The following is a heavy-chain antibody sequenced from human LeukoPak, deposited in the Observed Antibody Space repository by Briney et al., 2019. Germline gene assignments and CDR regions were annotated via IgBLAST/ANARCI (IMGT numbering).Heavy chain of an antibody. J-gene: IGHJ4*02. Sequence: PSETLSLTCSVSGRSIRSYYWSWIRQPPGKGLEWTGYIYYSGSTNYNPSLQSRVTISIDTFKNQFSLKLTSLTAADTAVYYCARESSTARFDYWGQGIQVTVSS. CDR1: GRSIRSYY. CDR2: IYYSGST. V-gene: IGHV4-59*01. CDR3: ARESSTARFDY.